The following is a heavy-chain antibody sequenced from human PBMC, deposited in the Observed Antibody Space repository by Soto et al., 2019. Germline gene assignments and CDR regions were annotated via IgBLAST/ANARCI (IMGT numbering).Heavy chain of an antibody. Sequence: QLQLQESGPGLVKPSETLSLTCTVSGGSIRSSSSYWDWIRQPPGKGPEWIGSIYYSGSTYYNPSLKRRVIISMDKSKNQFSLNVSSVAAADTAVYYCARRRGVVQDGMDVWGQGTTVIVSS. J-gene: IGHJ6*02. CDR2: IYYSGST. CDR1: GGSIRSSSSY. D-gene: IGHD3-3*01. V-gene: IGHV4-39*01. CDR3: ARRRGVVQDGMDV.